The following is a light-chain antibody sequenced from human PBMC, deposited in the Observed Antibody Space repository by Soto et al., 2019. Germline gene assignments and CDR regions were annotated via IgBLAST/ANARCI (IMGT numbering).Light chain of an antibody. V-gene: IGKV1-5*03. CDR3: EQYRRCSE. CDR2: KVS. CDR1: QTISSW. Sequence: DSQMTQSPSTLSAAVGDRVTITCRASQTISSWLAWYQQKPGMAPKPLIYKVSTLQSGVPSRFSGRGSGLDFHLTLSSLQHDDFASYCCEQYRRCSEFGQGTKVALK. J-gene: IGKJ1*01.